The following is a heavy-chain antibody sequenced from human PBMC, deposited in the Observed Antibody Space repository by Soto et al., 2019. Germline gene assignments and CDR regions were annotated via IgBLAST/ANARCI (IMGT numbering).Heavy chain of an antibody. CDR2: IIPILGIA. D-gene: IGHD5-12*01. V-gene: IGHV1-69*08. Sequence: QVQLVQSGAEVNKPGSSVKVSCKASGGTFSSYTISWVRQAPGQGLEWMGRIIPILGIANYAQKFQGRVTITADKSTSTAYMELSSLRSEDTAVYYCARDTGDGYNDYWGQGTLVTVSS. CDR1: GGTFSSYT. J-gene: IGHJ4*02. CDR3: ARDTGDGYNDY.